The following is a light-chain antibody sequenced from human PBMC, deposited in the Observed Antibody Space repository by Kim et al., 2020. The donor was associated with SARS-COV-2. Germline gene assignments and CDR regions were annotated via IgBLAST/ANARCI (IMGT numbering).Light chain of an antibody. CDR2: QDY. CDR3: QAWDTSVV. V-gene: IGLV3-1*01. CDR1: RLGDTS. J-gene: IGLJ2*01. Sequence: SYELTQPPSVSVSPGQTASITCSGDRLGDTSACWYQQKPGQSPVLLIYQDYRRPSGITDRFSGSNSGNTATLTISGTQPMDEADYYCQAWDTSVVFGGGTKLTVL.